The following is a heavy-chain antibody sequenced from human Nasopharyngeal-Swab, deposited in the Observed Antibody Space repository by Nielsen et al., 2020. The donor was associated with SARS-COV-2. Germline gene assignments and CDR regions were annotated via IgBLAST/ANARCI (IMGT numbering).Heavy chain of an antibody. CDR2: ISHNGNA. D-gene: IGHD2-2*01. J-gene: IGHJ4*02. V-gene: IGHV4-4*02. CDR1: GGSISSSYW. CDR3: ARSRRGAFDY. Sequence: GSLRLSCAVSGGSISSSYWWCCVRPPPGEGLEWIGVISHNGNANYHPSLKSRVTISLDESRNQFSLNLNSVTAADTAVYYCARSRRGAFDYWGQGTLVTVSS.